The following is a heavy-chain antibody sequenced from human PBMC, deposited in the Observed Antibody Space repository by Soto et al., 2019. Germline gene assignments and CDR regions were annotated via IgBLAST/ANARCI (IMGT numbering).Heavy chain of an antibody. V-gene: IGHV3-74*01. CDR3: ARGVRGAYGLDI. CDR1: GFTFSSYW. CDR2: INGDGSRT. Sequence: EVQLVESGGGLVQPGGSLRLSCGASGFTFSSYWMHWVRQAPGQGLVWVSRINGDGSRTNYADSVKGRFTISRDNAKNTLDLQMNSLRAEETAVYYCARGVRGAYGLDIWGQGTMVTVSS. D-gene: IGHD2-21*01. J-gene: IGHJ3*02.